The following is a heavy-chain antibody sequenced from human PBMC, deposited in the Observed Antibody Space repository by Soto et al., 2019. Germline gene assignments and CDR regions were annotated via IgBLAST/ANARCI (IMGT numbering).Heavy chain of an antibody. D-gene: IGHD5-12*01. CDR2: VKDGGHT. V-gene: IGHV4-34*01. J-gene: IGHJ4*02. CDR3: ARGQEGVVATH. CDR1: GGSLSGYY. Sequence: QVQLQQWGAGLLKPSETLSLNCAVTGGSLSGYYGSWIRQPPGKGLEWIGEVKDGGHTNYSPSLRGRVTISSDTSNNQFSLRLNSVTAADTGVYYCARGQEGVVATHWDQGSLVTVSS.